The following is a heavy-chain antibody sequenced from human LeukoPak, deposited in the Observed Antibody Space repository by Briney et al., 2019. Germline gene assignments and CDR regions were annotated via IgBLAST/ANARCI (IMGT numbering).Heavy chain of an antibody. D-gene: IGHD5-18*01. CDR1: AFSFSSNG. V-gene: IGHV3-30*18. CDR2: ISYYGSNK. Sequence: PGGSLTLSCAASAFSFSSNGLYWGRQAPGKGLEWVAVISYYGSNKHYADSVKGRFTISRVNSKNTLYLQMHSLGPGHTAMCYCTKDRETAMLGPTARDYWGQGTLVTVSS. CDR3: TKDRETAMLGPTARDY. J-gene: IGHJ4*02.